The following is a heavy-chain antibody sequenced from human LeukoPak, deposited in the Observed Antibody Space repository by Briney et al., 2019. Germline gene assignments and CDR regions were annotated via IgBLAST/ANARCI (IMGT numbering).Heavy chain of an antibody. CDR1: GFTFSSYG. CDR2: MSGSVGTT. CDR3: ARAGRGAAITMLRGVKRDFYYMDV. V-gene: IGHV3-23*01. Sequence: GGSLRLSCAASGFTFSSYGMHWVRQAPGKGLEWGLSMSGSVGTTYYADSVKGRFTISRDNSKNTLYLQMNSLRAEDTAVYYCARAGRGAAITMLRGVKRDFYYMDVWGKGTTVTISS. D-gene: IGHD3-10*01. J-gene: IGHJ6*03.